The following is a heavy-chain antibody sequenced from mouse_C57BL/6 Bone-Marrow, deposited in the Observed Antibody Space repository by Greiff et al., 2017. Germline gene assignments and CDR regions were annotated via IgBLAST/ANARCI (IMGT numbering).Heavy chain of an antibody. CDR2: INPNYGTI. CDR3: ARGYDYYYAMDY. D-gene: IGHD2-4*01. CDR1: GYTFTDYN. J-gene: IGHJ4*01. V-gene: IGHV1-39*01. Sequence: EVQLQQSGPELVKPGASVKISCKASGYTFTDYNMNWVKQSNGKSLEWIGVINPNYGTISYNQKFKGKATLTVDQSSSTAYMELNSLTSEDYAVYYSARGYDYYYAMDYWGQGTSVTVSS.